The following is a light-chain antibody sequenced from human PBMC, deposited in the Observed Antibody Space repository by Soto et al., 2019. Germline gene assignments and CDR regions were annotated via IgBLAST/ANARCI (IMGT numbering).Light chain of an antibody. J-gene: IGKJ1*01. CDR2: KAS. V-gene: IGKV1-5*03. CDR1: QCMSDW. Sequence: DIQLTQSPSTLSASVGDRVTITCRASQCMSDWLAWYQQKPGKAPKLLIYKASSLESGVPSRFSGSGSGTEFTLTISSLQPDDFATYYCQQYNTFPPEFGQGTKLEIK. CDR3: QQYNTFPPE.